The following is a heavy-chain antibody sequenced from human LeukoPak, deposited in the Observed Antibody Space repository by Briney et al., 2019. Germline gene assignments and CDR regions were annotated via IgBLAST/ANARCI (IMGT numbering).Heavy chain of an antibody. D-gene: IGHD1-1*01. J-gene: IGHJ6*02. CDR2: ISYDGSNK. V-gene: IGHV3-30-3*01. Sequence: GGSLRLSCAASGFTFSSYAMHWVRQAPGKGLEWVAVISYDGSNKYYADSVKGRFTISRDNSKNTLYLQMNSLRAEDTAVYYCARLTILEGMDVWGQGTTVTVSS. CDR1: GFTFSSYA. CDR3: ARLTILEGMDV.